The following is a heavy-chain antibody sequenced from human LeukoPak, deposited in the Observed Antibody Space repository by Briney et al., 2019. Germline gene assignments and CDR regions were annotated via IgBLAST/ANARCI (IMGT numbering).Heavy chain of an antibody. CDR1: GYSFTSYW. D-gene: IGHD3-10*01. CDR2: IYPGDSDT. J-gene: IGHJ5*02. Sequence: GESLKISCKGSGYSFTSYWIGWVRQMPGKGLEWMGIIYPGDSDTRYSPSFQGQVTISADKSISTAYLQWSSLKASDTAMYYCARGPMVRGVIGWFGPWGQGTLVTVSS. CDR3: ARGPMVRGVIGWFGP. V-gene: IGHV5-51*01.